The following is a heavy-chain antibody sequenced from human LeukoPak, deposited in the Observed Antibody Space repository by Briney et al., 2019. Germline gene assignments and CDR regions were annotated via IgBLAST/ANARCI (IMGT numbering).Heavy chain of an antibody. J-gene: IGHJ6*03. D-gene: IGHD2-15*01. Sequence: GGSLRLSCAASGFTFSSYSMNWVRQAPGKGLEWVSSISSSSSYIYYADSVKGRFTISRDNAKNSLYLQMNSLRAEDTAVYYCARVGYCSGGSCYSIDYYYYMDVWGKGTTVTVSS. CDR2: ISSSSSYI. CDR1: GFTFSSYS. V-gene: IGHV3-21*01. CDR3: ARVGYCSGGSCYSIDYYYYMDV.